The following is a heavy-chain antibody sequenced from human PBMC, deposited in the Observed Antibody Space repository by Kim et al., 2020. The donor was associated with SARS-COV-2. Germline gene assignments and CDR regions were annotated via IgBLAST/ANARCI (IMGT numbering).Heavy chain of an antibody. CDR1: GYSFNYYW. V-gene: IGHV5-51*01. Sequence: GESLKISCQASGYSFNYYWIGWVRQKPGQGLEWMGVIYPGDSETKYSPSSQGQVTISTDKSITTVYMEWSRLKASDSAMYFCARRGAGSYFDYWGQGALVTVSS. J-gene: IGHJ4*02. D-gene: IGHD3-10*01. CDR3: ARRGAGSYFDY. CDR2: IYPGDSET.